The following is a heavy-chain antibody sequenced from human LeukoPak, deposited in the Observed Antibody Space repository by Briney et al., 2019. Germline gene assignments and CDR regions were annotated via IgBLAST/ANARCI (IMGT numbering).Heavy chain of an antibody. CDR2: ISGSGGST. D-gene: IGHD1-26*01. J-gene: IGHJ6*02. CDR3: AKDQRSGSYYYYGMDV. V-gene: IGHV3-23*01. Sequence: GGSLRLSCAASGFTFSSYAMSWVRQAPGKGLEWVSAISGSGGSTYYVDSVKGRFTISRDNSKNTLYLQMNSLRAEDTAVYYCAKDQRSGSYYYYGMDVWGQGTTVTVSS. CDR1: GFTFSSYA.